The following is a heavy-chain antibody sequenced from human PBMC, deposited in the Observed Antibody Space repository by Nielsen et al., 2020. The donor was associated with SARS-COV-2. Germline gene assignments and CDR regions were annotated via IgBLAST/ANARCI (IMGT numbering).Heavy chain of an antibody. CDR3: ARDPYNWNDAFDI. Sequence: SVKVSCKTSGYTFTSFAIHWVRQAPGQSLEWMGGIIHIFGTANYAQKFQGRVTITADESTSTAYMELSSLRAEDTAVYYCARDPYNWNDAFDIWGQGTMVTVSS. CDR2: IIHIFGTA. V-gene: IGHV1-69*13. CDR1: GYTFTSFA. D-gene: IGHD1-20*01. J-gene: IGHJ3*02.